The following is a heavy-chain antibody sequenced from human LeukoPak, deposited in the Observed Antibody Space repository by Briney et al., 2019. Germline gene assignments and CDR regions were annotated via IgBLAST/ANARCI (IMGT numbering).Heavy chain of an antibody. CDR2: IYHSGST. CDR1: GSSISSGYY. Sequence: SETLSLTCTVSGSSISSGYYWGWIRRPPGKGLEWIGSIYHSGSTYYNPSLKSRVTISVDTSKNQFSLKLSSVTAADTAVYYCARDPNSSSWFPDAFDIWGQGTMVTVSS. D-gene: IGHD6-13*01. CDR3: ARDPNSSSWFPDAFDI. J-gene: IGHJ3*02. V-gene: IGHV4-38-2*02.